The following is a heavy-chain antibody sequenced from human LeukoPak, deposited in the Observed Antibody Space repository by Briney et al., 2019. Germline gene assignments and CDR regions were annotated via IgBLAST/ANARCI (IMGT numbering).Heavy chain of an antibody. V-gene: IGHV3-7*01. Sequence: GGSLRLSSAASRFTLSNYWMSWVRQAPGKGLEWVANIKQDGSETYYVDSVKGRFTISRDNAKNSLSLQMNSLRAEDTAVYYCARQRGSGRLDYWGQGTLVTVSS. CDR1: RFTLSNYW. D-gene: IGHD6-19*01. CDR2: IKQDGSET. CDR3: ARQRGSGRLDY. J-gene: IGHJ4*02.